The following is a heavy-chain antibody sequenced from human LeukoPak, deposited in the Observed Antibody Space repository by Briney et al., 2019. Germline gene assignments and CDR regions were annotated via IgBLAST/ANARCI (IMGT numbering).Heavy chain of an antibody. D-gene: IGHD3-10*01. CDR2: IYYSGST. Sequence: SETLSLTCTVSGGSISSYYWSWIRQPPGKGLEWIGYIYYSGSTNYNPSLKSRVTISVDTSKNQFSLKLSSVTAADTAVYYCARESWSYYGSGSSNYFDYWGQGTLVTVSS. J-gene: IGHJ4*02. CDR1: GGSISSYY. CDR3: ARESWSYYGSGSSNYFDY. V-gene: IGHV4-59*01.